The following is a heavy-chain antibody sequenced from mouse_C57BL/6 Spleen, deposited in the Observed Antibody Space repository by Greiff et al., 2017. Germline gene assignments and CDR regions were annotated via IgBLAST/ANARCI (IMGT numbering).Heavy chain of an antibody. CDR1: GYTFTSYW. J-gene: IGHJ2*01. D-gene: IGHD1-1*01. CDR3: ARGATVVVEDYFDY. V-gene: IGHV1-55*01. CDR2: IYPGSGST. Sequence: QVQLQQPGAELVKPGASVKMSCKASGYTFTSYWITWVKQRPGQGLEWIGDIYPGSGSTSYNEKFKSKATLTVDTSSSTAYMQLSSLTSEDSAVYYCARGATVVVEDYFDYWGQGTTRTVSS.